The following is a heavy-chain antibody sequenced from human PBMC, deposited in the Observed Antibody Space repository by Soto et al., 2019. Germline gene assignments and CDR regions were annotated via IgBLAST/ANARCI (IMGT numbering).Heavy chain of an antibody. V-gene: IGHV3-30*18. CDR2: ISYDGAEE. D-gene: IGHD2-15*01. Sequence: GGSLRLSCAASGFTFSSYGMHRVLRAPGKGLEWVAVISYDGAEEYYADSVKGRFTISRDNSKNTLYLQMNSLRTEDTAVYYCAKGEGVVAATGAFDIWGQGTMVTVSS. J-gene: IGHJ3*02. CDR1: GFTFSSYG. CDR3: AKGEGVVAATGAFDI.